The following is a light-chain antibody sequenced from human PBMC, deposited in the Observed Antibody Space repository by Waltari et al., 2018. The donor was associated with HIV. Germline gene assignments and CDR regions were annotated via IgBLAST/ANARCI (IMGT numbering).Light chain of an antibody. J-gene: IGLJ2*01. Sequence: QSALTQPASVSGSPGQSITISCTGTSSDVGAYNFVSWYQQYPAKAPKLMIYEVRNRPSGVADRFSGSKSDNAASLTISGLQAEDEADYYCSSYTSSNAYVVVGGGTKLTVL. CDR1: SSDVGAYNF. V-gene: IGLV2-14*01. CDR3: SSYTSSNAYVV. CDR2: EVR.